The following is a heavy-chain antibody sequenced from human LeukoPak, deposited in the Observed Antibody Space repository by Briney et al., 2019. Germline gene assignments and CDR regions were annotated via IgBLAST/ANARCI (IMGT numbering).Heavy chain of an antibody. CDR2: ISYDGSNK. Sequence: PGGSLRLSCAASEFTFSSYGMHWVRQAPGKGLEWVTVISYDGSNKYYADSVKGRFTISRDNSKNTLYLQMNSLRAEDTAVYYCAKEGNYGGKMLLEYWGQGTLVTVSS. J-gene: IGHJ4*02. CDR3: AKEGNYGGKMLLEY. D-gene: IGHD4-23*01. CDR1: EFTFSSYG. V-gene: IGHV3-30*18.